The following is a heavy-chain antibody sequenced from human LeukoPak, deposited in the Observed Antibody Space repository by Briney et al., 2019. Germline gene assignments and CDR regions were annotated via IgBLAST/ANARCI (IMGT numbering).Heavy chain of an antibody. V-gene: IGHV4-59*12. CDR1: GGSISSYY. J-gene: IGHJ2*01. Sequence: SETLSLTCTVSGGSISSYYWSWIRQLPGKGLEWIGYIYYSGSTNYNPSLKSRVTMSVDTYKNQFSLKLSSVTAADTAVYYCARDGHSSGWGSYWYFDLWGRGTLVTVSS. CDR3: ARDGHSSGWGSYWYFDL. CDR2: IYYSGST. D-gene: IGHD6-19*01.